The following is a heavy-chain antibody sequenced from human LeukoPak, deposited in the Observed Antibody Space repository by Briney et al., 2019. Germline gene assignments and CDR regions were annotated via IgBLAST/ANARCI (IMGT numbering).Heavy chain of an antibody. CDR3: AKVWFGEAGSKDY. CDR1: GFTFSSYA. Sequence: ARSLTLSCAASGFTFSSYAMSWVRHPQGQGLEWVSAISGSGGSTNYADSVKDRLTISTDNSKNTLYLQMNSLRAEDTPVYYCAKVWFGEAGSKDYWGQGTLVTVSS. J-gene: IGHJ4*02. V-gene: IGHV3-23*01. CDR2: ISGSGGST. D-gene: IGHD3-10*01.